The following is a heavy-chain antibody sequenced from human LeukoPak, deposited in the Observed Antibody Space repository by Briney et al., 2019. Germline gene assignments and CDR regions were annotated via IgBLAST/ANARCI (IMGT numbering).Heavy chain of an antibody. CDR3: ARSTPVIVGAPGAFDI. Sequence: PSETLSLTCTVSGGSISSYYWSWIRQPAGKGLEWIGRIYTSGSTNYNPSLKSRVTMSVDTSKNQFSLKLSSVTAADTAVYYCARSTPVIVGAPGAFDIWGQGTMVTVSS. J-gene: IGHJ3*02. V-gene: IGHV4-4*07. CDR2: IYTSGST. CDR1: GGSISSYY. D-gene: IGHD1-26*01.